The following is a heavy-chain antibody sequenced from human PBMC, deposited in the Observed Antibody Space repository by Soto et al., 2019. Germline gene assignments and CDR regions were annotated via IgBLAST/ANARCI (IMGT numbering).Heavy chain of an antibody. D-gene: IGHD3-9*01. Sequence: ASVKVSCKASGFTFTSSAVQWVRQARGQRLEWIGWIVVGSGNTNYAQKFQERVNITRDMSTSTAYMELSSLRSDDRAGYYCAAGSRPGYTDPMDVWGQGTTVTVSS. CDR2: IVVGSGNT. J-gene: IGHJ6*02. CDR3: AAGSRPGYTDPMDV. V-gene: IGHV1-58*01. CDR1: GFTFTSSA.